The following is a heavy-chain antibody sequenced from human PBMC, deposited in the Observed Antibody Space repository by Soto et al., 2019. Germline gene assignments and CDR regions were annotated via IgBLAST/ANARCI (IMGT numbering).Heavy chain of an antibody. D-gene: IGHD3-3*01. CDR3: ARDYDFWRGLGDP. CDR1: GFTFSSYS. CDR2: ISSSSSYI. V-gene: IGHV3-21*01. Sequence: GGSLRLSCAASGFTFSSYSMNWVRQAPGKGLEWVSSISSSSSYIYYADSVKGRFTISRDNAKNSLYLQMNSLRAEDTAVYYCARDYDFWRGLGDPWGQGTLVTVSS. J-gene: IGHJ5*02.